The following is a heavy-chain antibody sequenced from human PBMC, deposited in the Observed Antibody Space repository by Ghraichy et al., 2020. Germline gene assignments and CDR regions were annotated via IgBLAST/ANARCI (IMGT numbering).Heavy chain of an antibody. CDR1: GGSISSSSYY. J-gene: IGHJ4*02. Sequence: SETLSLTCTVSGGSISSSSYYWGWIRQPPGKGLEWIGSIYYSGSTYYNPSLKSRVTISVDTSKNQFSLKLSSVTAADTPVYYCARQGPSRGYYYDSSGYIDYWGQGTLVTVSS. CDR3: ARQGPSRGYYYDSSGYIDY. CDR2: IYYSGST. V-gene: IGHV4-39*01. D-gene: IGHD3-22*01.